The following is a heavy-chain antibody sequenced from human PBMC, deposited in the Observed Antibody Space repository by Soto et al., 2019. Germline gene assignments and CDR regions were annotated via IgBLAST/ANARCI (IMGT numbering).Heavy chain of an antibody. Sequence: QVQLQESGPGLVKPSQTLSLTCTVSGGSISSGDYYWSWIRQPPGKGLEWIGYIYYSGSTYYNPSLKSRVTISVDTSKNQFSLKLSSVTAADTAVYYWATFSGYDYDNFDYWGQGTLVTVSS. D-gene: IGHD5-12*01. CDR2: IYYSGST. V-gene: IGHV4-30-4*01. CDR3: ATFSGYDYDNFDY. J-gene: IGHJ4*02. CDR1: GGSISSGDYY.